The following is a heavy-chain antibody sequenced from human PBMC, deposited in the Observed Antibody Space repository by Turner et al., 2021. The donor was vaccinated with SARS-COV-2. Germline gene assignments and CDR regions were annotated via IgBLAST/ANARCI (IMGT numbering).Heavy chain of an antibody. V-gene: IGHV3-33*01. Sequence: QVQLVESGGGLVQPGRSLRLSCAASGFTFSSYGMHWVRQAPGKGLEWVAVIWYDGSNKYYADSVKGRFTISRDNSKNTLYLQMNSLRAEDTAVYYCAREAYYYDSSAYDYWGQGTLVTVSS. CDR1: GFTFSSYG. CDR2: IWYDGSNK. D-gene: IGHD3-22*01. J-gene: IGHJ4*02. CDR3: AREAYYYDSSAYDY.